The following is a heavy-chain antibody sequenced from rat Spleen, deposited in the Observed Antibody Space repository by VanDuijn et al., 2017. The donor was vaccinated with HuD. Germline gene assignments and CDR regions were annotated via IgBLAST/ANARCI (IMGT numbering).Heavy chain of an antibody. CDR2: IKTDGGNT. Sequence: EVQLVETGGGLVQPGRSLKLSCVASGFTFSNYWMYWIRQAPGKGLEWVSSIKTDGGNTYYPDSVKGRFTISRDNAENNVDLQMNSLRSEATATYYGVKDRDGGFAFEHWGQGVMVTVSS. CDR3: VKDRDGGFAFEH. V-gene: IGHV5-58*01. J-gene: IGHJ2*01. D-gene: IGHD1-11*01. CDR1: GFTFSNYW.